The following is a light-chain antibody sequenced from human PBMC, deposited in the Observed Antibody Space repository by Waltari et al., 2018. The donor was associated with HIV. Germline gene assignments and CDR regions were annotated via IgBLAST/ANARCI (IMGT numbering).Light chain of an antibody. Sequence: EIVMTQSPATLSVSPGDRATLSCRGSQSVNSNLAWCQQKPGQAPRLLIYGASTRATGVPAKFSGSWSGTEFTLTIISLQPEDFAVYYCQHYDKWPVTFGGGTKVEIK. V-gene: IGKV3-15*01. J-gene: IGKJ4*01. CDR1: QSVNSN. CDR3: QHYDKWPVT. CDR2: GAS.